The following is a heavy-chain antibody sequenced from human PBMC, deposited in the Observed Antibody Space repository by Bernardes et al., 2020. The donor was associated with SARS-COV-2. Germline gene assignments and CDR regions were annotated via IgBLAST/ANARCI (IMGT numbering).Heavy chain of an antibody. Sequence: GGSLRLSCAASGFTFSSYWMSWVRQAPGKGLEWVANIKQDGSEKYYVDSVKGRFTISRDNAKNSLYLQMNSLRAEDTAVYYCARPLITFGGVIVAFDYWGQGTLVTVSS. D-gene: IGHD3-16*02. CDR3: ARPLITFGGVIVAFDY. CDR1: GFTFSSYW. V-gene: IGHV3-7*01. CDR2: IKQDGSEK. J-gene: IGHJ4*02.